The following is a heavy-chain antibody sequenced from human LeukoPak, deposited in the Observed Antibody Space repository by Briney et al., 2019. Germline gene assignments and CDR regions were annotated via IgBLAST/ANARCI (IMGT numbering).Heavy chain of an antibody. Sequence: ASVKVSCKASGYTFTSYDINWVRQATAQGLEWMGWMNPNSGNTGYAQKFQGRVTMTRNTSISTAYMELSSLRSEDTAVYYCAIYYGLDAFDIWAKGQWSPSLQ. CDR3: AIYYGLDAFDI. V-gene: IGHV1-8*01. CDR1: GYTFTSYD. CDR2: MNPNSGNT. J-gene: IGHJ3*02. D-gene: IGHD4-17*01.